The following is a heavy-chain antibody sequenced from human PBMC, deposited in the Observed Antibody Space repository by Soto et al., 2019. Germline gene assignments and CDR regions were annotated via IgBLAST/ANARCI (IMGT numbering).Heavy chain of an antibody. CDR1: GGSISIYY. D-gene: IGHD4-17*01. J-gene: IGHJ6*03. CDR2: IYYSLST. CDR3: ARSYGDYRRDYYYYYMDV. V-gene: IGHV4-59*01. Sequence: SEPLSLTCTGYGGSISIYYWSWIRHPPGKRLEWSVYIYYSLSTNYNPSLKSRVTISVDTSKNQFSLKLSSVTAADTAVYYCARSYGDYRRDYYYYYMDVWGKGTTVTVSS.